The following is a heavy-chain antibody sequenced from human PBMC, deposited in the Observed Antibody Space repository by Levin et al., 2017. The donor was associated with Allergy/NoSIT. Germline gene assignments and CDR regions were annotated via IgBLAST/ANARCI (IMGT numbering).Heavy chain of an antibody. D-gene: IGHD2-15*01. Sequence: ASVKVSCKASGYTFTNNAINWVRRAPGRGLEWMGWINTNTGNPTYAQGFTGRFVFSLDTSVSTTYLQISSLKAEDTAVYYCARRRLSGYCSGNRCYLPDNWFDPWGQGTLVTVSS. V-gene: IGHV7-4-1*02. CDR3: ARRRLSGYCSGNRCYLPDNWFDP. CDR1: GYTFTNNA. J-gene: IGHJ5*02. CDR2: INTNTGNP.